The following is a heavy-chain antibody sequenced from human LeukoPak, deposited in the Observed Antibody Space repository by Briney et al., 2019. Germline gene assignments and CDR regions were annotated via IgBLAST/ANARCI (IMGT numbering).Heavy chain of an antibody. J-gene: IGHJ5*02. V-gene: IGHV1-69*01. CDR3: ARGPPAALNWFDP. CDR1: GGTFSSYA. Sequence: SVTVSCKASGGTFSSYAISWVRQAPGQGLEWMGGIIPIFGTANYAQKFQGRVTITADESTSTAYMELSSLRSEDTAVYYCARGPPAALNWFDPWGQGTLVTVSS. CDR2: IIPIFGTA. D-gene: IGHD2-2*01.